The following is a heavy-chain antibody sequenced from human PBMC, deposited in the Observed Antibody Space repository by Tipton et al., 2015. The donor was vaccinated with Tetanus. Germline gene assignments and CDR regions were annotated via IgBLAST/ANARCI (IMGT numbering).Heavy chain of an antibody. CDR3: ARGLPREPWYFDY. D-gene: IGHD5-18*01. CDR2: IYYTALT. V-gene: IGHV4-31*03. Sequence: TLSLTCTVSGASINAGGYLWTWVRQHSGKGLEWIGNIYYTALTSYTPSLSGRVTIPVDTSKNQFSLSLTSVTAADTAVYYCARGLPREPWYFDYWGQGMQVTVSS. J-gene: IGHJ4*02. CDR1: GASINAGGYL.